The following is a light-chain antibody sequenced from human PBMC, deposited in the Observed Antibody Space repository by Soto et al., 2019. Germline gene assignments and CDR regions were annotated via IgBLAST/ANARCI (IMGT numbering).Light chain of an antibody. CDR1: QSVSSN. J-gene: IGKJ1*01. CDR2: GAS. CDR3: QQYNNWPPWWT. V-gene: IGKV3-15*01. Sequence: EIVMTQSPATLSVSPGERATLSCRASQSVSSNLAWYQQKPGQAPRLLIYGASTRATGIPARFSGSGSGTELTLTISSLQSEDSAVYYCQQYNNWPPWWTFGQGTKVEIK.